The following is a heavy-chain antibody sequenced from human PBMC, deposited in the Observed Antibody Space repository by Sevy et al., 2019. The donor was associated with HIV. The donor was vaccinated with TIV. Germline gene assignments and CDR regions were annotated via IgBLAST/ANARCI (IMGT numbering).Heavy chain of an antibody. CDR2: IYSGGST. D-gene: IGHD6-19*01. V-gene: IGHV3-53*01. J-gene: IGHJ4*02. CDR1: GFTVSSNY. CDR3: ARDEVTVAGNYYFDY. Sequence: GGSLRLSCAASGFTVSSNYMSWVRQAPGKGLEWVSVIYSGGSTYYADSVKGRFTISRDNSKNTLYLQMNSLRAEDTAVYYCARDEVTVAGNYYFDYWGQGPLVTVSS.